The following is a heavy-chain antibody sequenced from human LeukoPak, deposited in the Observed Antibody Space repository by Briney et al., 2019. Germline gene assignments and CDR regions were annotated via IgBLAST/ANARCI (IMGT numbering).Heavy chain of an antibody. D-gene: IGHD2-15*01. V-gene: IGHV4-39*01. J-gene: IGHJ5*02. Sequence: SETLSLTCTVSGGSISSSSYYWGWIRQPPGKGLEWIGSIYYSGSTYYNPSLKSRVTISVDTSKNQFSLKLSSVAAADTAVYYCARLGGIGYCSGGSCYRKNNCFDPWGQGTLVTVSS. CDR2: IYYSGST. CDR1: GGSISSSSYY. CDR3: ARLGGIGYCSGGSCYRKNNCFDP.